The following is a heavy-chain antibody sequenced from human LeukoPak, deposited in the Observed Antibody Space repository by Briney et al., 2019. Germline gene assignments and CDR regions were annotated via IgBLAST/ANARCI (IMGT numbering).Heavy chain of an antibody. CDR1: GFTFSSYW. V-gene: IGHV3-74*01. CDR2: INSDGSST. Sequence: GGSLRLSCAASGFTFSSYWMHWVRQAPGKGLVWVSRINSDGSSTSYADSVKGRFTISRDNSKNMLYLQMNNLRAEDTAMYYCAKSLGAPAEYFHLWGQGTLVTVSS. J-gene: IGHJ1*01. CDR3: AKSLGAPAEYFHL. D-gene: IGHD3-10*01.